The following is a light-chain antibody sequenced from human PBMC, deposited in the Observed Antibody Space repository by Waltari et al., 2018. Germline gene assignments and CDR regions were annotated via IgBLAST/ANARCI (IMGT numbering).Light chain of an antibody. CDR2: AAS. V-gene: IGKV1-27*01. CDR1: QGITND. Sequence: DIQMTQSPSSLSASVGDRVTITCRASQGITNDLAWYQQKPGKVPKVLLYAASTLQSGVPSRFSGSGSGTDFTLTISSLQPEDVSTYYCQQYNSVPITFGHGTRLEIK. CDR3: QQYNSVPIT. J-gene: IGKJ5*01.